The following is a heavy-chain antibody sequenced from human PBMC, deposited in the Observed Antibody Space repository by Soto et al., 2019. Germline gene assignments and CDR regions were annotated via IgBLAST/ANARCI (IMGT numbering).Heavy chain of an antibody. CDR2: IIPIVDIA. D-gene: IGHD3-10*01. Sequence: QVQLVQSGAEVKKPGSSVKVSCKASGFTFSTYTITWVRQAPGQGLEWMGKIIPIVDIANYAQKFQGRVTITADKSTSTAYMELSSLRSEDTAVYYCARDYYYGSGSSMDIFDYWVQGTLVTVSS. CDR3: ARDYYYGSGSSMDIFDY. V-gene: IGHV1-69*02. CDR1: GFTFSTYT. J-gene: IGHJ4*02.